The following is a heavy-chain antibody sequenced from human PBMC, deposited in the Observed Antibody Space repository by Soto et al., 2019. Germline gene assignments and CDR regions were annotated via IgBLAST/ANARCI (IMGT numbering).Heavy chain of an antibody. Sequence: GGSLRLSCAASGFTFSDYYMSWIRQAPGKGLEWVSYISGSGGTTDYAAPVKGRFTISRDDSKNTLYLQMNSLKTEDTAVYYCTTDFSVVLRFLEWPADAFDIWGQGTMVTVSS. CDR3: TTDFSVVLRFLEWPADAFDI. CDR2: ISGSGGTT. D-gene: IGHD3-3*01. CDR1: GFTFSDYY. V-gene: IGHV3-15*01. J-gene: IGHJ3*02.